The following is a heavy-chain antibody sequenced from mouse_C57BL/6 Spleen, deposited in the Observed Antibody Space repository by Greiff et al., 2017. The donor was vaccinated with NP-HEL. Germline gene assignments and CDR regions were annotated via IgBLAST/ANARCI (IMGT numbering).Heavy chain of an antibody. J-gene: IGHJ2*01. CDR1: GYTFTDYY. CDR2: INPYNGGT. CDR3: ARDGYYYGSSYEDY. V-gene: IGHV1-19*01. Sequence: EVQLQQSGPVLVKPGASVKMSCKASGYTFTDYYMNWVKQSHGKSLEWIGVINPYNGGTSYNQKFKGKATLTVDKSSSTAYMELNSLTSEDSAVYYWARDGYYYGSSYEDYWGQGTTLTVSS. D-gene: IGHD1-1*01.